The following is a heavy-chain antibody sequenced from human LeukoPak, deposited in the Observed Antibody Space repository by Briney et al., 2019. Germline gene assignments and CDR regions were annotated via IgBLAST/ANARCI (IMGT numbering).Heavy chain of an antibody. D-gene: IGHD1-26*01. CDR2: ISSSSRYK. V-gene: IGHV3-21*06. CDR3: AKDQGVGATHEFDN. Sequence: GGSLRLSCAASGFTFSSYSMNWVRQAPGKGLEWVSSISSSSRYKYYADSVKGRFTISRDNAKNSLYLQMNSLRAGDTAVYYCAKDQGVGATHEFDNWGQGTLVTVSS. J-gene: IGHJ4*02. CDR1: GFTFSSYS.